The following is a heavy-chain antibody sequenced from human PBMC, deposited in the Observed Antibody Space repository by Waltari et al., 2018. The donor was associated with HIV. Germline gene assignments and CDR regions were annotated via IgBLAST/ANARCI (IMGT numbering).Heavy chain of an antibody. CDR3: AKDLFPFDAFDI. V-gene: IGHV3-23*04. D-gene: IGHD3-10*02. J-gene: IGHJ3*02. Sequence: EVQLVESGGGLVQPGGSLRLSCAASGFTFSSYAMNWVRPAPGKGLGWVSTISVSGGSTYYADSVEGRFTISRDNSKNTLYLQMNSLRAEDTAVYYCAKDLFPFDAFDIWGQGTMVTVSS. CDR1: GFTFSSYA. CDR2: ISVSGGST.